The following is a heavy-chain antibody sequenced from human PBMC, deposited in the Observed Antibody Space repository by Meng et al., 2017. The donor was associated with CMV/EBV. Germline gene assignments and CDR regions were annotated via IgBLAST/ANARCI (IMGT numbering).Heavy chain of an antibody. Sequence: ISSSSYYWGWISQPPGKGLEWIGSIYYSGSTYYNPSLKSRVTISVDTSKNQFSLKLSSVTAADTAVYYCARDGCSSTSCYRVDWFDPWGQGTLVTVSS. CDR3: ARDGCSSTSCYRVDWFDP. V-gene: IGHV4-39*07. D-gene: IGHD2-2*02. CDR2: IYYSGST. CDR1: ISSSSYY. J-gene: IGHJ5*02.